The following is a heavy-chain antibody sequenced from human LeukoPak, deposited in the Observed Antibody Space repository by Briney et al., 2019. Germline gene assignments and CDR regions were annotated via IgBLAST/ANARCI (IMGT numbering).Heavy chain of an antibody. CDR1: GFTFSSYS. J-gene: IGHJ4*02. CDR2: ISSSSSTI. Sequence: GGSLRLSCAASGFTFSSYSMNWVRQAPGKGLEWVSYISSSSSTIYYADSVKGRFTISRDNARNSLYLQMNSLRAEDTAAYYCARDIYYDSSGYYGSVYWGQGTLVTVSS. D-gene: IGHD3-22*01. CDR3: ARDIYYDSSGYYGSVY. V-gene: IGHV3-48*04.